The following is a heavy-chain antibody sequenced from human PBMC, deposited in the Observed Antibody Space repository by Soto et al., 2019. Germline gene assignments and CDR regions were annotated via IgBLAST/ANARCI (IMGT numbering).Heavy chain of an antibody. CDR2: INSDGSST. Sequence: GGSLRLSCAASGFTFSSYWMHWVRQAPGKGLVWVSRINSDGSSTSYADSVKGRFTISRDNAKNTLYLQMNSLRAEDTAVYYCARENYGDYVGRYYYSGMDVWGQGTTVTVSS. CDR3: ARENYGDYVGRYYYSGMDV. CDR1: GFTFSSYW. V-gene: IGHV3-74*01. D-gene: IGHD4-17*01. J-gene: IGHJ6*02.